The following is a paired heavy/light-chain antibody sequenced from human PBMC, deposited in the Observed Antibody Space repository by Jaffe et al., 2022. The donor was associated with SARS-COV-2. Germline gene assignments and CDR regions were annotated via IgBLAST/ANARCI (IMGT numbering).Light chain of an antibody. CDR3: NSFAGINNLL. V-gene: IGLV2-8*01. CDR1: SSDIGAYDY. J-gene: IGLJ2*01. CDR2: DVR. Sequence: QSALTQPPSASGSPGQSVTISCAGSSSDIGAYDYVSWYQQHPGKAPKLIIYDVRERPSGVPDRFSGSKSGNTASLTVSGLQAEDEADYYCNSFAGINNLLFGGGTKLTVL.
Heavy chain of an antibody. CDR3: AKDTRDNSGWDGSDYYYYMDV. CDR1: GFSFDEYA. V-gene: IGHV3-9*01. CDR2: ISSNSVSR. Sequence: EVQLVESGGGLVQPGRSLRLSCEASGFSFDEYAMHWVRQVPGKGLEWVSGISSNSVSRGYADSVKGRFTTSRDNAKKSLYLQMNSLRAEDTALYYCAKDTRDNSGWDGSDYYYYMDVWGKGTTVTVSS. D-gene: IGHD6-19*01. J-gene: IGHJ6*03.